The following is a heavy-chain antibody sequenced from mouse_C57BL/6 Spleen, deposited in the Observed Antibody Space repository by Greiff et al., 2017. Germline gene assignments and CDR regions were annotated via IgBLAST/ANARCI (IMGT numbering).Heavy chain of an antibody. V-gene: IGHV5-9*01. CDR1: GFTFSSYT. D-gene: IGHD2-3*01. J-gene: IGHJ2*01. Sequence: EVQRVESGGGLVKPGGSLKLSCAASGFTFSSYTMSWVRQTPEKRLEWVATISGGGGNTYYPDSVKGRFTISRDNAKNTLYLQMSSLRSEDTALYYCARNGYFFDYWGQGTTLTVSS. CDR2: ISGGGGNT. CDR3: ARNGYFFDY.